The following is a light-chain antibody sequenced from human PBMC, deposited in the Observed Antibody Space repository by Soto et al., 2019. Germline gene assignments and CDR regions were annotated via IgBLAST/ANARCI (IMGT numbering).Light chain of an antibody. J-gene: IGKJ5*01. CDR2: SAS. V-gene: IGKV1-27*01. Sequence: DIQMTQSPSSLSASVGDRVTITCRASQDISANLAWYQQKQGKVPKLLIYSASTWQSGVPSRFSGSGSGTDFTLTISSLQPEDVATYYCQKFNTAPLTFGQGTRLEIK. CDR1: QDISAN. CDR3: QKFNTAPLT.